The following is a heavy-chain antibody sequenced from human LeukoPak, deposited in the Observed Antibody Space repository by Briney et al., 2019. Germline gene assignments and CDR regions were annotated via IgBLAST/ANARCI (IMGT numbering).Heavy chain of an antibody. CDR2: INPNSGGT. CDR1: GYTFTGYY. D-gene: IGHD1-1*01. V-gene: IGHV1-2*02. J-gene: IGHJ5*02. CDR3: ARDTTLITYWFDP. Sequence: ASVKVPCKASGYTFTGYYIHWVRQAPGQGLEWMGWINPNSGGTNYAQKFQGRVTMTRDTSISTAYMELYRLRSDDTAVYYCARDTTLITYWFDPWGQGTLVTVSS.